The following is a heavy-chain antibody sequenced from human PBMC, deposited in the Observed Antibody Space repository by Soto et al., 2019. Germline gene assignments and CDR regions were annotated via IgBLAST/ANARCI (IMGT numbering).Heavy chain of an antibody. Sequence: ASVKVCCKASGYTFNSCGINWVRQEHGQGLEWMGWINPSDGNRNFAQKFEDRVTMTTATSTNTVFLELRSLKSDDTAIYYCARDRLRGYDSSGFYSWGQGTMVTVSS. V-gene: IGHV1-18*01. J-gene: IGHJ4*02. CDR1: GYTFNSCG. CDR2: INPSDGNR. CDR3: ARDRLRGYDSSGFYS. D-gene: IGHD3-22*01.